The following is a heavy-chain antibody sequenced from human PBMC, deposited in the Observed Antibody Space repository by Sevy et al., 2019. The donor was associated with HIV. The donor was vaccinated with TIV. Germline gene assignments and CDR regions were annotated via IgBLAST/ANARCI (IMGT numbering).Heavy chain of an antibody. V-gene: IGHV3-53*01. Sequence: GGSLRLSCAASGFTVSSNYMSWVRQAPGKGLEWVSVIYSGGSTYYADSVKGRFTISRDNSKNTLYLQMNSLRAEDTAVYYCARDLTIFGVVITRMDVWGQGTTVTVSS. CDR3: ARDLTIFGVVITRMDV. J-gene: IGHJ6*02. D-gene: IGHD3-3*01. CDR1: GFTVSSNY. CDR2: IYSGGST.